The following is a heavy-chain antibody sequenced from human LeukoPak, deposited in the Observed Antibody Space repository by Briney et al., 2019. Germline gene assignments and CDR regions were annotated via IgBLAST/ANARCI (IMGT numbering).Heavy chain of an antibody. V-gene: IGHV5-51*01. J-gene: IGHJ4*02. Sequence: GESLKISCKGSGYSFTNYWIGWVRQMPGKGLEWMGIIYPGDSDTRYSPSFQGQVTISADKSISTAYLQWSSLKASDTAMYYCARQPLLGSGWFEFDYWGQGTLVTVSS. CDR2: IYPGDSDT. CDR1: GYSFTNYW. D-gene: IGHD6-19*01. CDR3: ARQPLLGSGWFEFDY.